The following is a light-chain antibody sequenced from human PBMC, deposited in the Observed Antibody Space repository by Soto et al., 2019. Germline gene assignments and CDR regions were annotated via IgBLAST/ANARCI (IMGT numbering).Light chain of an antibody. V-gene: IGLV2-14*01. CDR1: SSDVGGYNY. Sequence: QSALTQPASVSGSPGQSIAISCTGTSSDVGGYNYVSWYQQHPGKAPKVLINDVSNRPSGVSSRFSGSKSGNTASLTISGLQAEDEADYYCSSYTSSSTYVFGTGTKSPS. J-gene: IGLJ1*01. CDR3: SSYTSSSTYV. CDR2: DVS.